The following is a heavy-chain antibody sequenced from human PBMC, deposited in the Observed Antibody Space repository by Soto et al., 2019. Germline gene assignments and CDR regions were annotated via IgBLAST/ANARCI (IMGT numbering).Heavy chain of an antibody. CDR1: GFTFSDYY. V-gene: IGHV3-11*01. CDR3: ARDSRGVIISYYYYGMDV. CDR2: ISSSGSTI. Sequence: ESVGGLVKPGGSLRLSCAASGFTFSDYYMSWIRQAPGKGLEWVSYISSSGSTIYYADSVKGRFTISRDNAKNSLYLQMNSLRAEDTAVYYCARDSRGVIISYYYYGMDVWGQGTTVTVSS. J-gene: IGHJ6*02. D-gene: IGHD3-10*01.